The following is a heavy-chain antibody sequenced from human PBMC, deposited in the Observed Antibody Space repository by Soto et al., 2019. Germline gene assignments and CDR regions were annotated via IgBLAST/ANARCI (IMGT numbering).Heavy chain of an antibody. CDR1: GGSFSGYY. CDR2: INHSGST. D-gene: IGHD3-9*01. CDR3: ARETPDYDILTGYYDY. Sequence: QVQLQQWGAGLLKPSETLSLTCAVYGGSFSGYYWSWIRQPPGKGLEWIGEINHSGSTNYNPSLTSRVHISVDTSKNQFSLKLSSVTAADTAVYYCARETPDYDILTGYYDYWGQGTLVTVSS. J-gene: IGHJ4*02. V-gene: IGHV4-34*01.